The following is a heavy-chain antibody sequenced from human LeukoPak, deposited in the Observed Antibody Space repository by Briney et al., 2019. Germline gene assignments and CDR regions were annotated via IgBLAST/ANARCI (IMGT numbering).Heavy chain of an antibody. V-gene: IGHV3-7*01. J-gene: IGHJ4*02. CDR2: IKQDGSEK. Sequence: GGSLRLSCAASGFTFSSYWMSWVRQAPGKGLEWVASIKQDGSEKYYVDSVKGRLTISRDNAKNSLYLQMNSLRAEDTAVYYCARHPIAIIAAAGIDYWGQGTLVTVSS. D-gene: IGHD6-13*01. CDR3: ARHPIAIIAAAGIDY. CDR1: GFTFSSYW.